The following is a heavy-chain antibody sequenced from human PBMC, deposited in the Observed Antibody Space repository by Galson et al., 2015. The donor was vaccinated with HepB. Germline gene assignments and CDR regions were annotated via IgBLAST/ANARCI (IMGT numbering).Heavy chain of an antibody. D-gene: IGHD2-15*01. CDR3: ARDSGIVVVVAGYYYGMDV. J-gene: IGHJ6*02. V-gene: IGHV3-33*01. CDR1: GFTFSSYG. Sequence: SLRLSCAASGFTFSSYGMHWVRQAPGKGLVWVAVIWYDGSNKYYADSVKGRFTISRDNSKNTLYLQMNSLRAEDTAVYYCARDSGIVVVVAGYYYGMDVWGQGTTVTVSS. CDR2: IWYDGSNK.